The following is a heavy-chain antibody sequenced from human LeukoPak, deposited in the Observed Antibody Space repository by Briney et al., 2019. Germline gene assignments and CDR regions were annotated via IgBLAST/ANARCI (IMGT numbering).Heavy chain of an antibody. Sequence: PGGSLRLSCAASGFTFSNYWMHWVRQVPEKGLVWVSRVNPDGSSITYANSVKGRFTSPRDNAKNTLYLQMNRLRVEDTAVYYCGRGGSYGDYWGQGVLVTVSS. CDR2: VNPDGSSI. CDR3: GRGGSYGDY. J-gene: IGHJ4*02. CDR1: GFTFSNYW. D-gene: IGHD3-16*01. V-gene: IGHV3-74*01.